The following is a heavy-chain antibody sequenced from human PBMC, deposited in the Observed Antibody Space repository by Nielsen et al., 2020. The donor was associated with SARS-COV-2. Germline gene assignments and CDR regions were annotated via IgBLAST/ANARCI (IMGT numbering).Heavy chain of an antibody. CDR1: GFTLSDYY. Sequence: GESLKISCAASGFTLSDYYVSWVRQAPGKGLEWVGRIKAKTDGETTVYAAPVQGRFTISRDDSEMTLYLQMDSLEIEDTGVYYCSTGGVAAVGTYYYYYGMDVWGQGTTVAVSS. V-gene: IGHV3-15*01. J-gene: IGHJ6*02. D-gene: IGHD6-13*01. CDR2: IKAKTDGETT. CDR3: STGGVAAVGTYYYYYGMDV.